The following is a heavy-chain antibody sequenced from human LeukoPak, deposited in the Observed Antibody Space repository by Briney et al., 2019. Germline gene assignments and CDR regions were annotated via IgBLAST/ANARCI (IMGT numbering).Heavy chain of an antibody. CDR1: GGSISSGGYS. CDR2: IYHSGST. Sequence: SETLSLTCAVSGGSISSGGYSWSWIRQPPGKGLEWIGYIYHSGSTYYNPSLKSRVTISVDRPKNQFSLKLSSVTAADTAVYYCASFKIGYCSSTSCFGGGWFDPWGQGTLVTVSS. CDR3: ASFKIGYCSSTSCFGGGWFDP. D-gene: IGHD2-2*01. J-gene: IGHJ5*02. V-gene: IGHV4-30-2*01.